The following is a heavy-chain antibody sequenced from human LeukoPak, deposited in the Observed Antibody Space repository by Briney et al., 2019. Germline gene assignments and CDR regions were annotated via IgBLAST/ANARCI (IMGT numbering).Heavy chain of an antibody. CDR3: ARGWYSNYVPTPDY. CDR2: IYHSGST. D-gene: IGHD4-11*01. CDR1: GYSISSGYY. Sequence: PSETLSLSCTVSGYSISSGYYWGWIRQPPGKGLEWIGSIYHSGSTYYNPSLKSRVTISVDTSKNQFSLKLSSVTAADTAVYYCARGWYSNYVPTPDYWGQGTLVTVSS. J-gene: IGHJ4*02. V-gene: IGHV4-38-2*02.